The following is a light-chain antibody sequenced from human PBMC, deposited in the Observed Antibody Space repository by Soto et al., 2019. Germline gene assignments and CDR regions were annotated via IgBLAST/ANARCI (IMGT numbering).Light chain of an antibody. V-gene: IGLV1-44*01. CDR1: SSNLGDNT. Sequence: QSVLTHPPSASGTPGQRVTISCSTSSSNLGDNTVNWYQHVPGTAPKLLIYSYDQRPSGVPDRFSGSKSGTSASLAISGLQSEDEADYYCAAWDASLGGYVFGTGTKVTVL. CDR3: AAWDASLGGYV. CDR2: SYD. J-gene: IGLJ1*01.